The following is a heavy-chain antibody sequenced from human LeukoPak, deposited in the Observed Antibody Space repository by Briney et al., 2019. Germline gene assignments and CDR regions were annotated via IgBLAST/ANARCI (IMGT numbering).Heavy chain of an antibody. CDR1: GGTFSRYT. D-gene: IGHD3-3*01. Sequence: GASVKVSCKASGGTFSRYTLSWVRQSPGQGLEWMGGITPLFGTANYAQKFQGRVTITADESTSTAYMALSSLRSEDTAVYYCARDAYKSRAFFGVVIIANVDAFDIWGQGTMVTVSS. CDR2: ITPLFGTA. CDR3: ARDAYKSRAFFGVVIIANVDAFDI. J-gene: IGHJ3*02. V-gene: IGHV1-69*13.